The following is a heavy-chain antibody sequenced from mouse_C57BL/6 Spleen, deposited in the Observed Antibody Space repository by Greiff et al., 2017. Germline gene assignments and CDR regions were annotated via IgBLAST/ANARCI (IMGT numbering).Heavy chain of an antibody. D-gene: IGHD1-1*01. V-gene: IGHV1-74*01. CDR3: AKGATTVVAFDY. J-gene: IGHJ2*01. CDR1: GYTFTSYW. Sequence: VQLQQPGAELVKPGASVKVSCKASGYTFTSYWTHWVKQRPGQGLAWIGRIHPSASDTNFNQKFKGKATLTVDTSSSTAYMQLSSLTSEDSAVYYCAKGATTVVAFDYWGQGTTLTVSS. CDR2: IHPSASDT.